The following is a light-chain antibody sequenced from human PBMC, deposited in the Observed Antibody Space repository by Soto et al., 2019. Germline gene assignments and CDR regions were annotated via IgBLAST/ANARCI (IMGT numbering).Light chain of an antibody. V-gene: IGKV3D-20*02. CDR1: QNVSNSS. CDR2: TAS. J-gene: IGKJ1*01. Sequence: EIVLTQSPATASLSPGERATLSCRASQNVSNSSLAWYQERPGQAPRLLIFTASSRATGTGDPVSGSGSGTGFTVTIRSLEPEDLAVYVCYCVEYSPSWTFGPGTKVDI. CDR3: YCVEYSPSWT.